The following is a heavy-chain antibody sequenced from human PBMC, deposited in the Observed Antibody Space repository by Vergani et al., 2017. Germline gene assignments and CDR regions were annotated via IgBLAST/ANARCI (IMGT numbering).Heavy chain of an antibody. D-gene: IGHD1-26*01. J-gene: IGHJ4*02. CDR2: ISSNGGST. Sequence: EVQLVESGGGLVQPGGSLRLSCSASGFTFSSYAMHWVRQAPGKGLEYVSAISSNGGSTYYADSVKGRFTISRDKSKNTLYLQMSSLRAEDTAVYYCVKDMLHIIVGANLDYWGQGTLVTVSS. V-gene: IGHV3-64D*06. CDR3: VKDMLHIIVGANLDY. CDR1: GFTFSSYA.